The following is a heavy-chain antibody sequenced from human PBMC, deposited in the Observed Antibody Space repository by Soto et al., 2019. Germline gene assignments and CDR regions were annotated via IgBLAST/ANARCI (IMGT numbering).Heavy chain of an antibody. V-gene: IGHV4-30-4*08. Sequence: PSDTQSPTCTVPGGSISISCHYLSWIRQHPGKCLEWIGYIYYSGSTYYNPSLKSRVTISVDTSKNQFSLKLSSVTAADTAVYYCARDSNGGVNSPAASYAFDIWGQGKMV. CDR1: GGSISISCHY. D-gene: IGHD2-2*01. J-gene: IGHJ3*02. CDR3: ARDSNGGVNSPAASYAFDI. CDR2: IYYSGST.